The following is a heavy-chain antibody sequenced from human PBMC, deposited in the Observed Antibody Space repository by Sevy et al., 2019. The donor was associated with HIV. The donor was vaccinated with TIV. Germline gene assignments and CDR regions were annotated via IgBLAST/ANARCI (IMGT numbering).Heavy chain of an antibody. CDR2: LSDGGNNR. CDR3: ARGTSFFDRPMVAFDV. Sequence: GGSLRLSCAASGFTFATYAMHWVRQAPGKGLDWVAGLSDGGNNRNYAESVKGRFTISRDNAKNTLYLQMDSLRPDDTAVYYCARGTSFFDRPMVAFDVWGQGTMVTVSS. D-gene: IGHD3-22*01. J-gene: IGHJ3*01. V-gene: IGHV3-30*04. CDR1: GFTFATYA.